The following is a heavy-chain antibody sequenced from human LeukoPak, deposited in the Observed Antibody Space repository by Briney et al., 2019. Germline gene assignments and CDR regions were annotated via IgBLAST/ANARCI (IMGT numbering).Heavy chain of an antibody. Sequence: TGGSLRLSCAASGFTFSTYAVNWVRQAPGKGLEWVSSISSGSSYIYYADSVKGRFTISRDNAKNSLHLQMNSLRAEDTAVYYCAREVTQQLVDYWGQGTLVTVSS. V-gene: IGHV3-21*01. CDR1: GFTFSTYA. CDR2: ISSGSSYI. CDR3: AREVTQQLVDY. J-gene: IGHJ4*02. D-gene: IGHD6-6*01.